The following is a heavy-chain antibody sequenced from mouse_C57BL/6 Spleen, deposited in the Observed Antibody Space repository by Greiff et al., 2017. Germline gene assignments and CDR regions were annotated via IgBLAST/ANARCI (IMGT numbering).Heavy chain of an antibody. D-gene: IGHD1-1*01. CDR3: ARDGSSPYYAMDY. CDR2: IWTCGGT. V-gene: IGHV2-9-1*01. J-gene: IGHJ4*01. CDR1: GFSLTSYA. Sequence: VQLQESGPGLVAPSQSLSITCTVSGFSLTSYAISWVRQPPGKGLEWLGVIWTCGGTNYNSALKSRLSISKDNSKSQVFLKMNSLQTDDTARYYCARDGSSPYYAMDYWGQGTSVTVSS.